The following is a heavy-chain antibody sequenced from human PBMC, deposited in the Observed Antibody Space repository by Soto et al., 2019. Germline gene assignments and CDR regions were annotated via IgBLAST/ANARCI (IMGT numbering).Heavy chain of an antibody. CDR3: ATQGFYRMGV. Sequence: QVQLQESGPGLVQPSGTLSLTCAVSGDSITGDNWWSWVRQPPGKGLEWIGEIHHSGATNYNPSLKSRVPISVDGSKNQFSLKLNSVTAADTAMFYCATQGFYRMGVWGRGTTVTVSS. CDR2: IHHSGAT. J-gene: IGHJ6*02. CDR1: GDSITGDNW. V-gene: IGHV4-4*02.